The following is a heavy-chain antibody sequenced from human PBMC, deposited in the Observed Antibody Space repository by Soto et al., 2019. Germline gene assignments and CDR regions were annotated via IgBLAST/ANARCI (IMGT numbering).Heavy chain of an antibody. D-gene: IGHD3-10*01. J-gene: IGHJ3*02. CDR2: ISGSGGST. V-gene: IGHV3-23*01. CDR1: GFTFSSYA. Sequence: EVQLLESGGGLVQPGGPLRLSCAASGFTFSSYAMSWVRQAPGKGLEWVSAISGSGGSTYYADSVKGRFTISRDNSKNTLYLQMNSLRAEDTAVYYCAKDGPYGSGSYDAFDIWGQGTMVTVSS. CDR3: AKDGPYGSGSYDAFDI.